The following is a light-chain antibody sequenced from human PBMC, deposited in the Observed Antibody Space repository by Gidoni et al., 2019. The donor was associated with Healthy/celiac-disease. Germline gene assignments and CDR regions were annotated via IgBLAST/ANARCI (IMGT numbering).Light chain of an antibody. J-gene: IGLJ3*02. CDR3: QSYDSSLSVPWV. CDR1: SSNIGAGYD. Sequence: QSVLTQPPSVSEAPGQRVTISCTGSSSNIGAGYDVHWYQQLPGTAPKLLIYGNSNRPSGVPDRFSGSKSGTSASLAITGLQAEDEADYYCQSYDSSLSVPWVFGGGTKLTVL. V-gene: IGLV1-40*01. CDR2: GNS.